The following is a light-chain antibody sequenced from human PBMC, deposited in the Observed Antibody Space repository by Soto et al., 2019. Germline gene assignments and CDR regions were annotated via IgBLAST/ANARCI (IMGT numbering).Light chain of an antibody. V-gene: IGLV2-14*01. CDR2: EVS. CDR1: SSDVGGYKY. J-gene: IGLJ1*01. CDR3: SSYTSSTTQV. Sequence: QSVLTQPASVSGSPGQSITISCTGTSSDVGGYKYVSWYQQHPGKAPKLMIFEVSDRPSGVSHRFSGSKSGNTASLTISGLQAEDEADYSCSSYTSSTTQVFGTGTKVTVL.